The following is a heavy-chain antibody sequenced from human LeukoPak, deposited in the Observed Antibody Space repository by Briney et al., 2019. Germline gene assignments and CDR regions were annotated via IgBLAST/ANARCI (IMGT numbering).Heavy chain of an antibody. D-gene: IGHD5-12*01. CDR1: GFTFSSYW. V-gene: IGHV3-74*01. Sequence: GGSLRLSCAASGFTFSSYWMHWVRQAPGKGLVWVSRINSDGSSTSYADSVKGRFAISRDNAKNTLYLQMNSLRAEDTAVYYCARGTRRGYSGYGDADAFDTWGQGTMVTVSS. CDR2: INSDGSST. CDR3: ARGTRRGYSGYGDADAFDT. J-gene: IGHJ3*02.